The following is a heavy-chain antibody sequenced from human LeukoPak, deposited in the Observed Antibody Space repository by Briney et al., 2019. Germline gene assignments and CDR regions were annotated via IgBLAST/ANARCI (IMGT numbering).Heavy chain of an antibody. CDR2: ISGSGGST. J-gene: IGHJ3*01. V-gene: IGHV3-23*01. Sequence: ETLSLTCAVYGGSFSGYYWSWIRQPPGKGLEWVSAISGSGGSTYYADSVKGRFTISRDNSKNTLYLQMNSLRAEDTAVYYCAKGRNQYCSSTSCYHDVFDVWGQGTMVTVSS. CDR1: GGSFSGYY. D-gene: IGHD2-2*01. CDR3: AKGRNQYCSSTSCYHDVFDV.